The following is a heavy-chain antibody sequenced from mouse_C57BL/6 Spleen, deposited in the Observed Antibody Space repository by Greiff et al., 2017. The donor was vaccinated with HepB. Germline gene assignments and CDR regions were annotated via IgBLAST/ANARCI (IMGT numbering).Heavy chain of an antibody. Sequence: VQLQQSGPELVKPGASVKISCKASGYTFTDYYMNWVKQSHGKSLEWIGDINPNNGGTSYNQKFKGKATLTVDKSSSTAYMELSSLTSEDSAVYYCARRSDYVPFAYWGQGTLVTVSA. CDR1: GYTFTDYY. CDR3: ARRSDYVPFAY. CDR2: INPNNGGT. V-gene: IGHV1-26*01. J-gene: IGHJ3*01. D-gene: IGHD2-4*01.